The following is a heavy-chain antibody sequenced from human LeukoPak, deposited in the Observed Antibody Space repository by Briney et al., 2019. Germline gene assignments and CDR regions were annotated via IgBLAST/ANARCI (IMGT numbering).Heavy chain of an antibody. Sequence: GGSLRLSCAASGFTFSSYWMSWVPQAPGKGLEWVANIKQDGSEKYYVDSVKGRFTISRDNAKNSLYLQMNSLRAEDTAVYYCAGAQYYYDSGGWGQGTVVTVSS. CDR1: GFTFSSYW. J-gene: IGHJ4*02. CDR2: IKQDGSEK. D-gene: IGHD3-22*01. V-gene: IGHV3-7*01. CDR3: AGAQYYYDSGG.